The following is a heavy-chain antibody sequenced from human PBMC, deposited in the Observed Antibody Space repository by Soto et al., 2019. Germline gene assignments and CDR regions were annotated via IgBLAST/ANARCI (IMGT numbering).Heavy chain of an antibody. Sequence: SVKVSCKASGGTFSSYAISWVRQAPGQGLEWMGGIIPIFGTANYAQKFQGRATITADESTSTAYMELSSLRSEDTAVYYCASGGYSYGTRWFDPWGQGTLVTVSS. V-gene: IGHV1-69*13. CDR2: IIPIFGTA. D-gene: IGHD5-18*01. CDR1: GGTFSSYA. J-gene: IGHJ5*02. CDR3: ASGGYSYGTRWFDP.